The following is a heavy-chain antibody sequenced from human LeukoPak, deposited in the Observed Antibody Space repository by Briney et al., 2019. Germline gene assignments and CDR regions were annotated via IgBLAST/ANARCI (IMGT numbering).Heavy chain of an antibody. CDR3: ARVVGNYYDSSGYYLFDY. Sequence: PSETLTLTCAVSGYSISSGYYWGCIRQPPGKGLEWIGSIYNSGSTYYSPSFKSRVTISVDTSKNHFSLKLSSVTAADTAVYYCARVVGNYYDSSGYYLFDYWGQGTLVTVSS. CDR2: IYNSGST. J-gene: IGHJ4*02. D-gene: IGHD3-22*01. V-gene: IGHV4-38-2*01. CDR1: GYSISSGYY.